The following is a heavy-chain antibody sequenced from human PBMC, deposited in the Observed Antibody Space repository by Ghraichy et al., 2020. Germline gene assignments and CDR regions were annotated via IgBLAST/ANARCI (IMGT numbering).Heavy chain of an antibody. CDR2: INHSGST. J-gene: IGHJ5*02. V-gene: IGHV4-34*01. CDR1: GGSFSGYY. Sequence: SETLSLTCAVYGGSFSGYYWSWIRQPPGKGLEWIGEINHSGSTNYNPSLKSRVTISVDTSKNQFSLKLSSVTAADTAVYYCAREIQLWLYNWFDPWGQGTLVTVSS. D-gene: IGHD5-18*01. CDR3: AREIQLWLYNWFDP.